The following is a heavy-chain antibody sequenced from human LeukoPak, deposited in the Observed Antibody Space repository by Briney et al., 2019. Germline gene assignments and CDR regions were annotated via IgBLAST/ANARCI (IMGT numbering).Heavy chain of an antibody. Sequence: SETLSLTCTVSGGSISSSSYYWGWIRQPPGKGLEWIGSIYYSGSTYYNPSLKSRVTISVDTFKNQFSLKLSSVTAADTAVYYCARHPSSSSGYYNYWGQGTLVTVSS. V-gene: IGHV4-39*01. J-gene: IGHJ4*02. CDR1: GGSISSSSYY. CDR2: IYYSGST. CDR3: ARHPSSSSGYYNY. D-gene: IGHD3-22*01.